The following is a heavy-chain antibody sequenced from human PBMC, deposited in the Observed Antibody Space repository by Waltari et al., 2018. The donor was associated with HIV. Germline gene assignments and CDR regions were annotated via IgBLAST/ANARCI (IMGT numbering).Heavy chain of an antibody. CDR2: IKQDGSEK. Sequence: EVQLVESGGGLIQPGGSLRLSCAASGFTFSSYWMSWVRQAPGKGLEWVANIKQDGSEKYYVDSVKGRFTISRDNAKNSLYLQMNSLRAEDTAVYYCASGGSRNWFDPWGQGTLVTVSS. CDR3: ASGGSRNWFDP. J-gene: IGHJ5*02. D-gene: IGHD2-15*01. V-gene: IGHV3-7*01. CDR1: GFTFSSYW.